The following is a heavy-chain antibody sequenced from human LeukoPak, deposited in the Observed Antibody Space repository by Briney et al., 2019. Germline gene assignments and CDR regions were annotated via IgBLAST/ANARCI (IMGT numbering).Heavy chain of an antibody. CDR3: AKDRGITMVRGVIGY. D-gene: IGHD3-10*01. CDR1: GFTFSSYA. Sequence: GGSLRLSCAASGFTFSSYAMSWVRQAPGKGLEWVSAISGSGGSTYYADSVKGRFTISRGNSKNTLYLQMNSLRAEDTAVYYCAKDRGITMVRGVIGYWGQETLVTVSS. CDR2: ISGSGGST. V-gene: IGHV3-23*01. J-gene: IGHJ4*02.